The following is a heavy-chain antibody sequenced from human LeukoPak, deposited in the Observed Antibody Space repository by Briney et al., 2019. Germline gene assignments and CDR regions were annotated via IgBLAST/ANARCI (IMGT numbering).Heavy chain of an antibody. CDR3: ARPAPRRYCSGGSCYYFDY. Sequence: PSETLSLTCAVYGGSFSGYYWSWIRQPPGKGLEWIGEINHSGSTNYNPSLKSRVTISVDTSKNQFSLKLSSVTAADTAVYYCARPAPRRYCSGGSCYYFDYWGQGTLVTVSS. J-gene: IGHJ4*02. CDR2: INHSGST. V-gene: IGHV4-34*01. D-gene: IGHD2-15*01. CDR1: GGSFSGYY.